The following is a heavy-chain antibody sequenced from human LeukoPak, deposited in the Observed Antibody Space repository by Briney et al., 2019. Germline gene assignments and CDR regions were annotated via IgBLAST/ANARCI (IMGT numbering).Heavy chain of an antibody. CDR2: IYYSGST. J-gene: IGHJ4*02. V-gene: IGHV4-39*01. Sequence: KPSETLSLTCTVSGGSISNYYWSWIRQPPGKGLEWIGSIYYSGSTYYNPSLKSRVTISVDTSKNQFSLKLSSVTAADTAVYYCARHPHYYDSSGDFDYWGQGTLVTVSS. CDR3: ARHPHYYDSSGDFDY. CDR1: GGSISNYY. D-gene: IGHD3-22*01.